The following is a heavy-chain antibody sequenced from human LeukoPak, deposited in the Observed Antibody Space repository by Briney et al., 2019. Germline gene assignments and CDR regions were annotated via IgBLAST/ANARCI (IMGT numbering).Heavy chain of an antibody. D-gene: IGHD3-9*01. J-gene: IGHJ5*02. Sequence: SETLPLTCAVYGGSFSGYYWSWIRQPPGKGLEWIGEINHSGSTNYNPSLKSRVTISVDTSKNQFSLKLSSVTAADTAVYYCARAGGTYYDILTGYYTPGWFDPWGQGTLVTVSS. CDR1: GGSFSGYY. CDR3: ARAGGTYYDILTGYYTPGWFDP. V-gene: IGHV4-34*01. CDR2: INHSGST.